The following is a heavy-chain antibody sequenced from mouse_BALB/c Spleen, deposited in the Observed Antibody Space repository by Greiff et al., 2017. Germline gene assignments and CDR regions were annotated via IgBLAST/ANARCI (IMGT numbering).Heavy chain of an antibody. CDR3: ARKERRDYDGYAMDY. V-gene: IGHV2-4-1*01. CDR1: GFSLTSYG. D-gene: IGHD2-4*01. Sequence: VQLQESGPGLVAPSQSLSITCTVSGFSLTSYGVHWVRQSPGKGLEWLGVIWSGGSTDYNAAFISRLSISKDNSKSQVFFKMNSLQADDTAIYYCARKERRDYDGYAMDYWGQGTSVTVSS. CDR2: IWSGGST. J-gene: IGHJ4*01.